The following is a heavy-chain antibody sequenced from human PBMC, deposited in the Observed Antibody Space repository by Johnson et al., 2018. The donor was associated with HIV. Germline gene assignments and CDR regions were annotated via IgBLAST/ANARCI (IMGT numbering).Heavy chain of an antibody. CDR3: ARDPYYDFLTGPRDAFDI. V-gene: IGHV3-13*01. CDR2: IGTAGDT. J-gene: IGHJ3*02. D-gene: IGHD3-9*01. CDR1: GFTFDDYG. Sequence: VQLVESGGGVVRPVGSLRLSCAASGFTFDDYGMNWVRQATGKGLEWVSAIGTAGDTYYPGSVKGRFTISRDNSKNTLYLQMNSLRAEDTAVYYCARDPYYDFLTGPRDAFDIWGQGTMVTVSS.